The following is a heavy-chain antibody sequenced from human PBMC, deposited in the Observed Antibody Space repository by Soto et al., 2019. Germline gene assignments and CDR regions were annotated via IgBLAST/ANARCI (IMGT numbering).Heavy chain of an antibody. J-gene: IGHJ5*02. CDR1: GYTFTIYA. CDR2: INAGNGNT. D-gene: IGHD3-22*01. Sequence: ASVKVSWKASGYTFTIYAMHWVRQAPGQRLEWMGWINAGNGNTKYSQKFQGRVTITRDTSASTAYMELSSLRSEDTAVYYCARYYYDSSGYSTWGQGTLVTVSS. V-gene: IGHV1-3*01. CDR3: ARYYYDSSGYST.